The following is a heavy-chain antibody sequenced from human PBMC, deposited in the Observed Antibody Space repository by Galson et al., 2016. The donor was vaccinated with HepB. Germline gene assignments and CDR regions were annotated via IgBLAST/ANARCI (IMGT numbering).Heavy chain of an antibody. Sequence: SLRLSCAASGFTFSSYAMSWVRQAPGKGLVWVSRINTDGSETNYADSVKGRFTISRDNAKNTVYLQVNSLRVEDTAIYYCARGRTTSCNSAFDIWGQGTMVTVSS. D-gene: IGHD2-2*02. CDR1: GFTFSSYA. J-gene: IGHJ3*02. CDR3: ARGRTTSCNSAFDI. CDR2: INTDGSET. V-gene: IGHV3-74*01.